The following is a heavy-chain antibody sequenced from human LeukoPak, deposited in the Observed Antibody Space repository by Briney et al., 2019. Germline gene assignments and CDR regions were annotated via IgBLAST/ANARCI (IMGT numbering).Heavy chain of an antibody. V-gene: IGHV4-34*01. CDR3: ARRAPRGYCTGGVCYFNWFDP. J-gene: IGHJ5*02. CDR1: GGSFSGYY. CDR2: INHSGST. Sequence: SETLSLTCAVYGGSFSGYYWSWIRQPPGKGLEWIGEINHSGSTNYNPSLKSRVTISVDTSKNQFSLKLGSVTAADTAVYYCARRAPRGYCTGGVCYFNWFDPWGQGTLVTVSS. D-gene: IGHD2-8*02.